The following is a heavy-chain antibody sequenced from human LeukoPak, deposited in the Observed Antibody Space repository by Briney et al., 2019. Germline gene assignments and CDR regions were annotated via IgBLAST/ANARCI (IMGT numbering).Heavy chain of an antibody. D-gene: IGHD3-16*02. J-gene: IGHJ4*02. V-gene: IGHV4-61*02. CDR3: ALSIRGTDY. CDR1: VGSLSSGSYY. CDR2: IYTSGST. Sequence: SETLSLTCTVSVGSLSSGSYYWSWIRQPPGKRLEWIGRIYTSGSTNYKPSLTSRVTISVDTSKNQFSLKLSSVTAADTAVYYCALSIRGTDYWGQGTLVTVSS.